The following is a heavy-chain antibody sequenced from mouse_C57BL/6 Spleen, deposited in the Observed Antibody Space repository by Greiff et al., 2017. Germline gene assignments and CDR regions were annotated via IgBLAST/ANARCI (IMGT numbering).Heavy chain of an antibody. CDR2: FVPNNGGT. Sequence: VQLQQPGAELVKPWASVKLSCKASGYTFTSYWMHWVKQRPGRGLAWIGRFVPNNGGTKYNETFKSKATLTVDKPSSTAYMQLSSLTSEDSAVYYCARAGLVEDFDYWGQGTTLTVSS. D-gene: IGHD1-1*01. V-gene: IGHV1-72*01. CDR1: GYTFTSYW. CDR3: ARAGLVEDFDY. J-gene: IGHJ2*01.